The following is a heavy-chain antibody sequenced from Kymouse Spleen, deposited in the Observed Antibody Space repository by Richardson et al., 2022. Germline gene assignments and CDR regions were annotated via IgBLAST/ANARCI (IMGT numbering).Heavy chain of an antibody. Sequence: QVQLVESGGGVVQPGRSLRLSCAASGFTFSSYGMHWVRQAPGKGLEWVAVIWYDGSNKYYADSVKGRFTISRDNSKNTLYLQMNSLRAEDTAVYYCARENSSPRGFDPWGQGTLVTVSS. J-gene: IGHJ5*02. CDR3: ARENSSPRGFDP. D-gene: IGHD6-13*01,IGHD6-25*01,IGHD6-6*01. CDR1: GFTFSSYG. CDR2: IWYDGSNK. V-gene: IGHV3-33*01.